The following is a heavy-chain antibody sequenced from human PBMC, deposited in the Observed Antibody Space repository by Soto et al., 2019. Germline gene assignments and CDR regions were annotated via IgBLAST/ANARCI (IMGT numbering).Heavy chain of an antibody. Sequence: EASVKVSCKASGYTFTSYGISWVRQAPGQGLEWMGWISAYNGNTNYAQKLQGRVTMTTDTSTSTAYMELRSLRSDDTAVYYCARDLSPYYYDSSGYPSPFDYWGQGTLVTVSS. J-gene: IGHJ4*02. CDR2: ISAYNGNT. D-gene: IGHD3-22*01. CDR1: GYTFTSYG. V-gene: IGHV1-18*01. CDR3: ARDLSPYYYDSSGYPSPFDY.